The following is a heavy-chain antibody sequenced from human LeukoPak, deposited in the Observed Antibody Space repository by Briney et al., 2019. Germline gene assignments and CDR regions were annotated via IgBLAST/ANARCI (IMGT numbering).Heavy chain of an antibody. CDR3: ARTFHYYDSSGLDY. D-gene: IGHD3-22*01. V-gene: IGHV3-53*05. CDR1: GFTVSSNY. CDR2: IYSGGSTYYADSV. Sequence: GGSLRLSCAASGFTVSSNYMSWVRQAPGKGLEWVSVIYSGGSTYYADSVYYADSVKGRFTISRDNSKNTLYLQMNSLRAEDTAVYYCARTFHYYDSSGLDYWGQGTLVTVSS. J-gene: IGHJ4*02.